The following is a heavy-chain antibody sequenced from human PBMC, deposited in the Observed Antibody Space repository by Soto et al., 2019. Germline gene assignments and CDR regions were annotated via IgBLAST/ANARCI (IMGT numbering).Heavy chain of an antibody. V-gene: IGHV3-74*01. J-gene: IGHJ6*02. Sequence: PGGSLRLSCAASGFTFSSYWMHWVRQVPGKGLVWVSRIKIDGSITSYADSVRGRFTISRENAKNTLYLQMNSLRAEDTAVYYCARAGWYSSSWYVGYYGMDVWGQGTTVTVSS. CDR3: ARAGWYSSSWYVGYYGMDV. CDR2: IKIDGSIT. CDR1: GFTFSSYW. D-gene: IGHD6-13*01.